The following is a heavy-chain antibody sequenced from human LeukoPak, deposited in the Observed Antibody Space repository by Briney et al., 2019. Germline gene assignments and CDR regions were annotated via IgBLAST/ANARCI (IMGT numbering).Heavy chain of an antibody. CDR1: GFTFSTYS. J-gene: IGHJ4*02. V-gene: IGHV3-21*01. D-gene: IGHD2-15*01. Sequence: GGSLRLSCAASGFTFSTYSMNWVRQAPGKGLEWVSSITSSSSYIFYADSVSGRFTISRDNSKNSLYLQMNSLRAEDTAVYYCARDLGYCSGGNCYPFDNWGQGVLVTVSS. CDR3: ARDLGYCSGGNCYPFDN. CDR2: ITSSSSYI.